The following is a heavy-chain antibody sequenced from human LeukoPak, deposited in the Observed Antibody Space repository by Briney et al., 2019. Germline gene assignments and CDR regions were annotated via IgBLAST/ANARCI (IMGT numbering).Heavy chain of an antibody. CDR3: AKVDGYSGYDQTGY. Sequence: GGSLRLSCAASGFTFSSDAMSWVRQAPGKGLEWVSAISGSGGATYYADSVEGRFTISRDNSKNTLYLQMNSLRAEDTALYYCAKVDGYSGYDQTGYWGQGTLVTVSS. V-gene: IGHV3-23*01. D-gene: IGHD5-12*01. CDR2: ISGSGGAT. J-gene: IGHJ4*02. CDR1: GFTFSSDA.